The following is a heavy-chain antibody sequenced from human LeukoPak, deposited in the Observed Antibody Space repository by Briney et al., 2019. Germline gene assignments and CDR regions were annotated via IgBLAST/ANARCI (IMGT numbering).Heavy chain of an antibody. CDR3: AREGIAVAGTWWFDP. Sequence: GGSLRLSCAASGFTFSSYGMHWVRQAPGKGLEWVAVIWYDGSNKYCADSVKGRFTISRDNSKNTLYLQMNSLRAEDTAVYYCAREGIAVAGTWWFDPWGQGTLVTVSS. J-gene: IGHJ5*02. D-gene: IGHD6-19*01. V-gene: IGHV3-33*01. CDR1: GFTFSSYG. CDR2: IWYDGSNK.